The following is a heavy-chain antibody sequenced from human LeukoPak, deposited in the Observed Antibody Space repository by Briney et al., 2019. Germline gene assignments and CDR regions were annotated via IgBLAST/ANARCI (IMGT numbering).Heavy chain of an antibody. V-gene: IGHV4-34*01. CDR3: ARIVRGDAFDY. CDR2: INHSGST. CDR1: GGSFSGYY. J-gene: IGHJ4*02. D-gene: IGHD3-10*02. Sequence: SETLSLTCAVYGGSFSGYYWSWIRQPPGKGLEWIGEINHSGSTNYNPSLKSRVTISLDTSKNHFSLRLSSVTAADTAVYFCARIVRGDAFDYWGQGTLVTVSP.